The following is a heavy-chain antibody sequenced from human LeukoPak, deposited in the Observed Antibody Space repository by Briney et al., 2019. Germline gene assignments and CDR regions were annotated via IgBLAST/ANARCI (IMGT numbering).Heavy chain of an antibody. D-gene: IGHD1-1*01. CDR2: INNDGSNA. CDR3: ARRGTGHGMDV. V-gene: IGHV3-74*01. CDR1: GFTFNNYW. Sequence: GGSLRLSCAASGFTFNNYWIHWVRQVPGKGLVWVSRINNDGSNASYVDSVKGRFTISRDNAKNTLFLQMNSLRAEDTAVYYCARRGTGHGMDVWGQGTTVIVSS. J-gene: IGHJ6*02.